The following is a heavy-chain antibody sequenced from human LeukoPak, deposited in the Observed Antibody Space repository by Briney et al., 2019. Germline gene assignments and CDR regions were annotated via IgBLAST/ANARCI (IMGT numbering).Heavy chain of an antibody. CDR2: LSGSGGST. D-gene: IGHD5-18*01. Sequence: GGSLRLSCVFSGFTFSSYAMSWVRQAPGKGLEWVSSLSGSGGSTYYADSVKGRFTISRDNSKNTLHLQMNSLRVEDTAVYYCAKDPHTGYSFAYWGQGTLVTVSS. J-gene: IGHJ4*02. CDR3: AKDPHTGYSFAY. CDR1: GFTFSSYA. V-gene: IGHV3-23*01.